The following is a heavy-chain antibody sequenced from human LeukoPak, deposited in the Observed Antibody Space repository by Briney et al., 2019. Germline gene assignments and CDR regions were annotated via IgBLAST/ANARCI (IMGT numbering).Heavy chain of an antibody. J-gene: IGHJ6*02. Sequence: GGSLRLSCAASGFTFSSYEMNWVRQAPGKGLEWASYISSSGSTIYYADSVKGRFTISRGNAKNSLYLQMNSLRAEDTAVYYCARSPLRYFDWLLPYGMDVWGQGTTVTVSS. CDR2: ISSSGSTI. D-gene: IGHD3-9*01. CDR1: GFTFSSYE. V-gene: IGHV3-48*03. CDR3: ARSPLRYFDWLLPYGMDV.